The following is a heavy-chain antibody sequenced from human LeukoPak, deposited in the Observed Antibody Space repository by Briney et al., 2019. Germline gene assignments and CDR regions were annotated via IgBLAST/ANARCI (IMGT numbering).Heavy chain of an antibody. J-gene: IGHJ4*02. V-gene: IGHV3-15*01. Sequence: PGGSLRLSCAASGFTFSNAWMSWVRQAPGKGLEWVGRIKSKTDGCTTDYAAPVKGRFTISRDDSKNTLYLQMNSLKTEDTAVYYCTTGDYYFDYWGQGTLVTASS. CDR1: GFTFSNAW. D-gene: IGHD5-12*01. CDR3: TTGDYYFDY. CDR2: IKSKTDGCTT.